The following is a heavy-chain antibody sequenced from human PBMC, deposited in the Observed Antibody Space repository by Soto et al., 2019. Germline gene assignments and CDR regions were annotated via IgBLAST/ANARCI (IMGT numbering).Heavy chain of an antibody. D-gene: IGHD3-16*01. V-gene: IGHV3-30*18. J-gene: IGHJ4*02. CDR1: GFTFSSYG. Sequence: GGSLRLSCAASGFTFSSYGMHWVRQAPGKGLEWVAVISYDGSNTYYADSVRGRFTISRDNSKNTVYLQMNSLRAEDTAVYYCAKRLTSYLDYWGQGTLVTVSS. CDR2: ISYDGSNT. CDR3: AKRLTSYLDY.